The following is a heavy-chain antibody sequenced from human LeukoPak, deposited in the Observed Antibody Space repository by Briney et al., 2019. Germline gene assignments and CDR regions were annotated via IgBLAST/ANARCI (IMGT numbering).Heavy chain of an antibody. D-gene: IGHD3-9*01. Sequence: ASVKVSCKAPGGTFSSYAISWVRQAPGQGLEWMGGIIPIFGTANYAQKFQGRVTITADESTSTAYMELSSLRSEDTAVYYCARGYYDILTGYRPPLWFDPWGQGTLVTVSS. CDR2: IIPIFGTA. CDR1: GGTFSSYA. J-gene: IGHJ5*02. V-gene: IGHV1-69*13. CDR3: ARGYYDILTGYRPPLWFDP.